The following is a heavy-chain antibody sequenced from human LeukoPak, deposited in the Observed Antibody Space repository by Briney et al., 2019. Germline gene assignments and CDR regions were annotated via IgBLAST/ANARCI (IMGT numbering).Heavy chain of an antibody. Sequence: PGGSLRLSCAASGFTFSSYAMHWVRQAPGKGLEWVAVISYDGSNKKYADSVKGRFTISRDNSKNTLYLQMNSLRAEDTAVYYCAKDIGIGYCSGGSCNNFDYWGQGTLVTVSS. J-gene: IGHJ4*02. CDR2: ISYDGSNK. D-gene: IGHD2-15*01. CDR3: AKDIGIGYCSGGSCNNFDY. V-gene: IGHV3-30*04. CDR1: GFTFSSYA.